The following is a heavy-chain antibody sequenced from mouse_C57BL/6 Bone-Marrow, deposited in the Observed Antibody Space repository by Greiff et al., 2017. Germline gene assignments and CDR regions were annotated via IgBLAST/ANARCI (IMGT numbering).Heavy chain of an antibody. V-gene: IGHV3-6*01. Sequence: VQLKQSGPGLVKPSQSLSLTCSVTGYSITSGYYWNWIRQFPGNKLEWMGYISYDGSNNYNPSLKNRISITRDTSKNQFFLKLNSVTTEDTATYYCAREGGSSSLTGTIFAYWGQGTLVTVSA. CDR3: AREGGSSSLTGTIFAY. CDR2: ISYDGSN. J-gene: IGHJ3*01. CDR1: GYSITSGYY. D-gene: IGHD1-1*01.